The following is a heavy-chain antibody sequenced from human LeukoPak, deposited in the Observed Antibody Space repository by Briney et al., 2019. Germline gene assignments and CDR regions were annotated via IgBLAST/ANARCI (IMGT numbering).Heavy chain of an antibody. Sequence: SETLSLTCTVSGGSISSSSYYWGWIRQPTGKGLEWIGSIYYSGSTYYNPSLKSRVTISVDTSKNQFSLKLSSVTAADTAVYYCARSSIVVVPAAIRWFDPWGQGTLVTVSS. CDR2: IYYSGST. CDR3: ARSSIVVVPAAIRWFDP. CDR1: GGSISSSSYY. V-gene: IGHV4-39*01. J-gene: IGHJ5*02. D-gene: IGHD2-2*02.